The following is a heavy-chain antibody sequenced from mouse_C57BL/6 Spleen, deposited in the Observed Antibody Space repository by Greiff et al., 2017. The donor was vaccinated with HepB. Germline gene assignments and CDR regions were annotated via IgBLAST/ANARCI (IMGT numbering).Heavy chain of an antibody. CDR3: ARYYYGSSSLYYFDY. D-gene: IGHD1-1*01. CDR2: IDPSDSYT. Sequence: VQLQQPGAELVMPGASVKLSCKASGYTFTSYWMHWVKQRPGQGLEWIGEIDPSDSYTNYNQKFKGKSTLTVDKSSSTAYMQLSSLTSEDSAVYYCARYYYGSSSLYYFDYWGQGTTLTVSS. V-gene: IGHV1-69*01. CDR1: GYTFTSYW. J-gene: IGHJ2*01.